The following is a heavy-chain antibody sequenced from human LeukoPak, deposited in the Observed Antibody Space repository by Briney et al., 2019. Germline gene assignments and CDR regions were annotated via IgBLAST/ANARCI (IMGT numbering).Heavy chain of an antibody. D-gene: IGHD2-8*01. CDR1: GYTFSSYW. CDR2: IYPDDSGT. Sequence: GESLKISCKGSGYTFSSYWIGGVRQMPGKGLEWMGIIYPDDSGTRYSPSFQGQVTISADKSISTAYLQWSSLKASDTAMYYCARLAYCSNDVCYSNYYYSMDVWGKGTTVTVSS. V-gene: IGHV5-51*01. J-gene: IGHJ6*03. CDR3: ARLAYCSNDVCYSNYYYSMDV.